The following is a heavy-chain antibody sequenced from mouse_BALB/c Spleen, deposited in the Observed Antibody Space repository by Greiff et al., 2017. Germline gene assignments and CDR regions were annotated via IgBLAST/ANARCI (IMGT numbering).Heavy chain of an antibody. CDR3: ARDPRNWDRGYFDY. CDR2: IRNKANGYTT. D-gene: IGHD4-1*02. V-gene: IGHV7-3*02. J-gene: IGHJ2*01. Sequence: DVHLVESGGGLVQPGGSLRLSCATSGFTFTDYYMSWVRQPPGKALAWLGFIRNKANGYTTEYSASVKGRFTISRDNSQSILYLQMNTLRAEDSATYYCARDPRNWDRGYFDYWGQGTTLTVAS. CDR1: GFTFTDYY.